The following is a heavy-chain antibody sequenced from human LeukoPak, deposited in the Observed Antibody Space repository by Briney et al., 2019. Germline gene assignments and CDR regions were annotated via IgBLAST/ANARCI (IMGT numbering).Heavy chain of an antibody. D-gene: IGHD2-8*02. CDR1: GFTLSDYW. CDR3: TRVQAGRSGLMDV. V-gene: IGHV3-74*01. CDR2: IDHDGSTT. Sequence: GGSLRLSCAASGFTLSDYWMHWVRQVPGEGLVWVSRIDHDGSTTNYADSVKGRFTTSRDNAKNTLYLQMNSLRAEDTALYYCTRVQAGRSGLMDVWGRGTTVTVSS. J-gene: IGHJ6*02.